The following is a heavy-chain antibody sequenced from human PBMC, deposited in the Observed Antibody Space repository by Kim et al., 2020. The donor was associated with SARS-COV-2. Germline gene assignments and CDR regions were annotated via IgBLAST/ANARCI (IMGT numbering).Heavy chain of an antibody. CDR3: ARVHDYGSGSYDLDY. V-gene: IGHV4-4*02. CDR1: GGSISSSNW. D-gene: IGHD3-10*01. CDR2: IYHSGST. Sequence: SETLSLTCAVSGGSISSSNWWSWVRQPPGKGLEWIGEIYHSGSTNYNPSLKSRVTISVDKSKNQFSLKLSSVTAADTAVYYCARVHDYGSGSYDLDYWGQGTLVTVSS. J-gene: IGHJ4*02.